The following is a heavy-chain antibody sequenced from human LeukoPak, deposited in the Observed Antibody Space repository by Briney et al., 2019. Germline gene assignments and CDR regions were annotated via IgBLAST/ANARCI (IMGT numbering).Heavy chain of an antibody. J-gene: IGHJ4*02. CDR2: ISAYNGNT. CDR3: ARGSSIAVAVTRFDY. V-gene: IGHV1-18*01. D-gene: IGHD6-19*01. Sequence: ASVKVSCKASGYTFTSYGISWVRQAPGQGLEWMGWISAYNGNTNYAQKLQGRVTMTTDTSTSTAYMELRSLRSDDTAVYYCARGSSIAVAVTRFDYWGQGTLVTVSS. CDR1: GYTFTSYG.